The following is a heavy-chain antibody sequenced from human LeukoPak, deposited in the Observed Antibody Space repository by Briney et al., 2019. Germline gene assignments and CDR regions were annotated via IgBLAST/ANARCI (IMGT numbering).Heavy chain of an antibody. V-gene: IGHV3-23*01. J-gene: IGHJ4*02. Sequence: GGSLRLSCAASGFTFSSYAMSWVRQAPGKGLDWVSAITASGGSTYYADSVKGRFTISRDNSKNTLYLQMSSLRAEDTAVFYCAKRGTPLPYYDYWGQGALVTVSS. CDR1: GFTFSSYA. D-gene: IGHD1-1*01. CDR2: ITASGGST. CDR3: AKRGTPLPYYDY.